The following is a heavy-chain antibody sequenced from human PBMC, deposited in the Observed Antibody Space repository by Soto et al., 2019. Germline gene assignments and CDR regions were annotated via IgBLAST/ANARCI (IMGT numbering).Heavy chain of an antibody. CDR3: ARDQGVAAAGITWFDP. Sequence: KPSETLSLTCTVSGASMNSYHWSWIRQPAGKGLEWIGHIHSSGSTNYNPSLKSRVTMSVDTSKNQFSLRLMSLTAADTAVYYCARDQGVAAAGITWFDPWGHGSLVTVSS. D-gene: IGHD6-13*01. J-gene: IGHJ5*02. V-gene: IGHV4-4*07. CDR1: GASMNSYH. CDR2: IHSSGST.